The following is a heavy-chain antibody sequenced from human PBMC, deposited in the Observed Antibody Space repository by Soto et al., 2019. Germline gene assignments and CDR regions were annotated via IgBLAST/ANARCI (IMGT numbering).Heavy chain of an antibody. CDR2: IYYSGST. Sequence: SETLSLTCTVSGGSISSSSYYWGWIRQPPGKGLEWIGSIYYSGSTYYNPSLKSRVTISVDTSKNQFSLKLSSVTAADTAVCYCERRVSSWFDYGGQGNLVTVX. CDR1: GGSISSSSYY. V-gene: IGHV4-39*01. D-gene: IGHD6-13*01. J-gene: IGHJ4*02. CDR3: ERRVSSWFDY.